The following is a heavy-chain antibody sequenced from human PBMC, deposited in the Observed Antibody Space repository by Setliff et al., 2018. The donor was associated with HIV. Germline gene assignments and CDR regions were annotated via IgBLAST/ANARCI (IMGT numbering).Heavy chain of an antibody. J-gene: IGHJ1*01. CDR3: TKGWSEHTSTVQIEYFLH. V-gene: IGHV4-38-2*01. Sequence: PSETLSLTCAVSGYSLSSASYWGWIRQPPGKGLEWVGSIYYSGSTYYSPSLKSRVTISVDTSKNQFSLTLTSVTAADTAVYYCTKGWSEHTSTVQIEYFLHWSQGTLVTVSS. CDR2: IYYSGST. D-gene: IGHD2-15*01. CDR1: GYSLSSASY.